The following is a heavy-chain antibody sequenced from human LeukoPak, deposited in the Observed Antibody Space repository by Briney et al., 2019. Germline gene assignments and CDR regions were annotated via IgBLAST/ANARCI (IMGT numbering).Heavy chain of an antibody. D-gene: IGHD3-10*01. Sequence: PGGSLRLSCAASGFTFSSYEMNWVRQAPGKGLEGVSYISSSGSTIYYADSVKGRFTISRDNAKNSLYLQMNSLRAEDTAVYYCAREVYYGSGSYSDYCGQGTLVTVSS. V-gene: IGHV3-48*03. J-gene: IGHJ4*02. CDR1: GFTFSSYE. CDR3: AREVYYGSGSYSDY. CDR2: ISSSGSTI.